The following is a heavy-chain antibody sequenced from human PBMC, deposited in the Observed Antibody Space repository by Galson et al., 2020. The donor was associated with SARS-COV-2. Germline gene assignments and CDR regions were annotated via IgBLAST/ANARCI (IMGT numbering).Heavy chain of an antibody. V-gene: IGHV4-39*01. CDR2: IYYSGTT. Sequence: SETLSLICTVSGGSISTTSYFWGWIRQPPGKGLEWIGTIYYSGTTYYNPSLRSRVTISVDTSTNQFSLNLNSVTAADTAVYYCARRGGTVTSQHFDRWVRGTRVTGSS. CDR1: GGSISTTSYF. CDR3: ARRGGTVTSQHFDR. D-gene: IGHD4-17*01. J-gene: IGHJ2*01.